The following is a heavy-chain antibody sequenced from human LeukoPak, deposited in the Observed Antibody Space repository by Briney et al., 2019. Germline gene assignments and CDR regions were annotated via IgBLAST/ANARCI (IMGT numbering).Heavy chain of an antibody. CDR1: GFTFSSYW. D-gene: IGHD3-9*01. CDR2: IRQDGSEK. Sequence: GGSLRLSCSASGFTFSSYWMSWVRQAPGKGLEWVANIRQDGSEKNYVDSVKGRFSISRDNSKNTLFLQMNSLRVEDTALYYCSKWGDYDVLTGYYDSDFWGQGTLVTVSS. V-gene: IGHV3-7*03. J-gene: IGHJ4*02. CDR3: SKWGDYDVLTGYYDSDF.